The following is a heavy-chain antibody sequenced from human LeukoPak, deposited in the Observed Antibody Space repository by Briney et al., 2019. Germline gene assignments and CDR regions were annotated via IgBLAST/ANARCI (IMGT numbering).Heavy chain of an antibody. CDR3: ARDPRPSTGNYYYYYMDV. CDR1: GGSISSGSYY. J-gene: IGHJ6*03. CDR2: IYTSGST. Sequence: SETLSLTCTVSGGSISSGSYYWSWIRRPAGKGLEWIGRIYTSGSTNYNPSLKSRVTISVDTSKNQFSLKLSSVTAADTAVYYCARDPRPSTGNYYYYYMDVWGKGTTVTVSS. V-gene: IGHV4-61*02. D-gene: IGHD4-11*01.